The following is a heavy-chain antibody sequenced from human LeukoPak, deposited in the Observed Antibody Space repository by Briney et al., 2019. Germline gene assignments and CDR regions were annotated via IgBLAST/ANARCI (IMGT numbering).Heavy chain of an antibody. CDR2: IYYSGRT. Sequence: PQTLSLTRTVSGGSISSGDYYWSWIRQPPGKGLEWIGYIYYSGRTYYNPSLKSRVTISVDTSKNQFSLKLSSVTAADTAVYYCAVDAYGDYDYFDYWGQGTLVTVSS. CDR1: GGSISSGDYY. V-gene: IGHV4-30-4*01. CDR3: AVDAYGDYDYFDY. J-gene: IGHJ4*02. D-gene: IGHD4-17*01.